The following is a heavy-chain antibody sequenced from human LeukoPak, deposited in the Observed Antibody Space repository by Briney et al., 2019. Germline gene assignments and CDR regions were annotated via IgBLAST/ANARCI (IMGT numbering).Heavy chain of an antibody. V-gene: IGHV1-24*01. D-gene: IGHD3-9*01. CDR1: GYSITELS. J-gene: IGHJ4*02. CDR2: FDPGSGEI. Sequence: ASVKVSCKVSGYSITELSMHWVRQAPGKGLEWMGGFDPGSGEIIYEQKFQDRVTMTEDTSTDTAYMGLSSLRSEDTALYYCATGTHYDLLPFWGQGTLVTVSS. CDR3: ATGTHYDLLPF.